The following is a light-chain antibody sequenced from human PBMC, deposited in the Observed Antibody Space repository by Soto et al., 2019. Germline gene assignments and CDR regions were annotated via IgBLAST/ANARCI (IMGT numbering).Light chain of an antibody. CDR2: EVS. J-gene: IGLJ2*01. CDR1: GSDVGAYSY. CDR3: SSYAGSNNFVV. Sequence: QSALTQPPSASGSPGQSVTISCTGTGSDVGAYSYVSWYQQHPGKAPKLMIYEVSKRPSGVPDRFSGSKSGNTASLTVSGLQAEDEADYYCSSYAGSNNFVVFGGGTKLTVL. V-gene: IGLV2-8*01.